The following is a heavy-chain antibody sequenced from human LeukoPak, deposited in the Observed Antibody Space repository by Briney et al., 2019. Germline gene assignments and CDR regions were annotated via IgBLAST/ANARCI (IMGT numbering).Heavy chain of an antibody. J-gene: IGHJ4*01. CDR2: INSDGSRT. Sequence: PGESLRLSCGASGFTFSSYWMHWVRQAPGKGLVWVSRINSDGSRTTYAGSVKGRFTISRDNAKSTLYLQMNSLRAEDTAVYYCARGTGYLVLDYWGHGTLVTVSS. CDR3: ARGTGYLVLDY. D-gene: IGHD3/OR15-3a*01. CDR1: GFTFSSYW. V-gene: IGHV3-74*01.